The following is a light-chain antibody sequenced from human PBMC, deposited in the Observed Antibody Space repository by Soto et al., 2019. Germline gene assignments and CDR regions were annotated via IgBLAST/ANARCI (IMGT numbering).Light chain of an antibody. J-gene: IGLJ1*01. CDR2: NNN. Sequence: QSVLPQPPSASGTPGQRVTISCSGGSSNIGTNADNWYQQLPGTAPKLLIYNNNQRPSGVPDRFSGSKSGTSASLAISGLQSEDEADYYCAAWDDSLNGYVFGTGTKV. V-gene: IGLV1-44*01. CDR3: AAWDDSLNGYV. CDR1: SSNIGTNA.